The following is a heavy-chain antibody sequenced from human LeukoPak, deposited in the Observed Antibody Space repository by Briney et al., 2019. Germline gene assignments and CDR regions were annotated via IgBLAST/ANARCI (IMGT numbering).Heavy chain of an antibody. CDR1: GGSISSYY. J-gene: IGHJ6*03. CDR3: ARSEGYYYYMDV. V-gene: IGHV4-4*07. CDR2: IYTSGST. Sequence: SETLSLTCTVSGGSISSYYWSWIRQPAGKGLEWIGRIYTSGSTNYNPSLKSRLTMSVDTSKNQFSLKLSSLTAADTAAYYCARSEGYYYYMDVWGKGTTVTVSS.